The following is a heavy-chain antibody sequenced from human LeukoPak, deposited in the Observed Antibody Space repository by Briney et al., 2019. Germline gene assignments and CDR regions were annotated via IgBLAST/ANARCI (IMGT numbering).Heavy chain of an antibody. V-gene: IGHV4-59*08. CDR3: ARLYYDFWSGYYTAWFDP. CDR2: IYYSGST. J-gene: IGHJ5*02. Sequence: SETLSLTCTVSGGSISSYYWSWIRQPPVKGLEWIGYIYYSGSTNYNPSLKSRVTISVDTSKNQFSLKLSSVTAADTAVYYCARLYYDFWSGYYTAWFDPWGQGTLVTVSS. CDR1: GGSISSYY. D-gene: IGHD3-3*01.